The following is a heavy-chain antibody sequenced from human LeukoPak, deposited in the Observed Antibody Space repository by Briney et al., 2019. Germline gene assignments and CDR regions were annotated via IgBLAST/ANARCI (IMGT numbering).Heavy chain of an antibody. CDR2: ISHSGSAI. J-gene: IGHJ3*02. CDR1: GFTFSDYY. Sequence: GGSLRLSCAASGFTFSDYYMNWIRQAPGKGLEWVSYISHSGSAIYYADSVKGRFTISRDNSKNTLYLQMNSLRAEDTAVYYCAKARSYCGGDCSLYAFDIWGQGTMVTVSS. CDR3: AKARSYCGGDCSLYAFDI. D-gene: IGHD2-21*01. V-gene: IGHV3-11*04.